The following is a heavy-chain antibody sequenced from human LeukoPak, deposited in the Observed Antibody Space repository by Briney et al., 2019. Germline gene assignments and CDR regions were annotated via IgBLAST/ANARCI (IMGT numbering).Heavy chain of an antibody. CDR1: GGSISSYY. V-gene: IGHV4-59*01. CDR2: IYYSGST. J-gene: IGHJ4*02. D-gene: IGHD6-13*01. CDR3: ARESKGAAATFDY. Sequence: PSETLSLTCTVSGGSISSYYWSWIRQPPGKGLEWIGHIYYSGSTNYNPSLKSRVTISVDTSKNQFSLKLSSVTAADTAVYYCARESKGAAATFDYWGQGTLVTVSS.